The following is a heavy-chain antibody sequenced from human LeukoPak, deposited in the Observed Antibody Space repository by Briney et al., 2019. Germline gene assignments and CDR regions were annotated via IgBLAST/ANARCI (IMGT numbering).Heavy chain of an antibody. CDR3: ARDRRPYYYDSSGYYYEY. V-gene: IGHV1-2*04. Sequence: ASVTVSCTASGYTFTGYYMHWVRQAPGQGLEWMGWINPNSGGTNYAQKFQGWVTMTRDTSISTAYVELSRLRSDDTAVYYCARDRRPYYYDSSGYYYEYWGQGTLVTVSS. CDR2: INPNSGGT. D-gene: IGHD3-22*01. J-gene: IGHJ4*02. CDR1: GYTFTGYY.